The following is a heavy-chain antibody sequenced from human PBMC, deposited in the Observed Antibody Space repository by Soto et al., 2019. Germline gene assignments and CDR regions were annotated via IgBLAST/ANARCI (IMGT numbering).Heavy chain of an antibody. CDR3: ARADDYYYGMDV. CDR2: IIPIFGTA. Sequence: QVQLVQSGAEVQKPGSSVKVSCKASGGTFSSYAISWVRQAPGHGLEWMGGIIPIFGTANYAQKFQGRDTITADEFTGTAYMELSSLRSEDTAVYYCARADDYYYGMDVWGQGTTVTFSS. J-gene: IGHJ6*02. V-gene: IGHV1-69*12. CDR1: GGTFSSYA.